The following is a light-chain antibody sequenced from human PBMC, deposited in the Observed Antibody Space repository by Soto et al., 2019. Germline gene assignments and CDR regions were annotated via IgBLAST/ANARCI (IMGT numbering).Light chain of an antibody. Sequence: QSALTQPASVSGSPGQSITISCTGTSSDVGGYAYVSWYQQYPGKAPKLVISEVSKRPSGVSHRFSGSRSGNTASLTISGLQAEDEADYYCSSYTSSSTYVFGTGTKLTVL. CDR1: SSDVGGYAY. CDR3: SSYTSSSTYV. V-gene: IGLV2-14*01. J-gene: IGLJ1*01. CDR2: EVS.